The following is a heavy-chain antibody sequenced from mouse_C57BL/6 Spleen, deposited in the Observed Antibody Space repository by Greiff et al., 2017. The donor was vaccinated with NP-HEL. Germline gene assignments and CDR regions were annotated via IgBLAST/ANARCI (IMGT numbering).Heavy chain of an antibody. CDR2: IDPSDSYT. D-gene: IGHD2-5*01. J-gene: IGHJ3*01. V-gene: IGHV1-50*01. Sequence: VQLQQSGTELVKPGASVKLSCKASGYTFTSYWMQWVKQRPGQGLEWIGEIDPSDSYTNYNQKFKGKATLTVDTSSSTAYMQLSSLTSEDSAVYYCAKVTEAWFAYWGQGTLVTVSA. CDR3: AKVTEAWFAY. CDR1: GYTFTSYW.